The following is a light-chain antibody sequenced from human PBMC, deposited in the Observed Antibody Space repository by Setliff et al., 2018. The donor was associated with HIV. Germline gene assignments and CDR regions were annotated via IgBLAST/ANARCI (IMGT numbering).Light chain of an antibody. V-gene: IGLV1-47*01. J-gene: IGLJ2*01. Sequence: QSALTQPASVSGTPGQRVTISCSGSSSNIGSNYAYWYQQLPGTAPKLLIYRNDQRPSGVPVRFSGSKSGTSASLAISGLRSEDEADYYCAAWDDSLSGHVVFGGGTK. CDR2: RND. CDR3: AAWDDSLSGHVV. CDR1: SSNIGSNY.